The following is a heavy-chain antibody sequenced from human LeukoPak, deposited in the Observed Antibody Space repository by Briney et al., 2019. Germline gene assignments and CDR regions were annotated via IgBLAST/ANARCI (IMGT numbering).Heavy chain of an antibody. CDR3: AKVRWDNSGWYYLDS. J-gene: IGHJ4*02. CDR2: ISYNGINE. V-gene: IGHV3-30*18. Sequence: GGSLRLSCAASGFSFSDYNMHWVRQAPGKGLEWMAVISYNGINEYYADSVKGRFTISRDNSKRTLLLQMNSLRAEDTAVYYCAKVRWDNSGWYYLDSWGQGTLVTVSS. CDR1: GFSFSDYN. D-gene: IGHD6-19*01.